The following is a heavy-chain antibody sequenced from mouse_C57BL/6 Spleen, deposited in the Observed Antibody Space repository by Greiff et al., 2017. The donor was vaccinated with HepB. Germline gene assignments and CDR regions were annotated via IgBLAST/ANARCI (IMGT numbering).Heavy chain of an antibody. V-gene: IGHV1-64*01. Sequence: QVQLQQPGAELVKPGASVKLSCKASGYTFTSYWMHWVKQRPGQGLEWIGMIHPNSGSTNYNEKFKSKATLTVDKSSSTAYMQLSSLTSEDAAVYYCARSPSDLLPLWDYAMDYWGQGTSVTVSS. CDR2: IHPNSGST. J-gene: IGHJ4*01. D-gene: IGHD1-1*01. CDR3: ARSPSDLLPLWDYAMDY. CDR1: GYTFTSYW.